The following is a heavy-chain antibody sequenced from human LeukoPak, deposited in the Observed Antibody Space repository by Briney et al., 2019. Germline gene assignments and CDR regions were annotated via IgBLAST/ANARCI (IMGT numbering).Heavy chain of an antibody. Sequence: SETLSLTCTVSGGSISSSSYYWGWIRQPPGTGLEWIGSIYYGGSSYYNPSLKSRVTISADTSKNQFSLNLNSVTAADTAVYYCARHRGSGSYYDPHDYWGQGTLVTVSS. J-gene: IGHJ4*02. CDR2: IYYGGSS. CDR1: GGSISSSSYY. CDR3: ARHRGSGSYYDPHDY. D-gene: IGHD1-26*01. V-gene: IGHV4-39*01.